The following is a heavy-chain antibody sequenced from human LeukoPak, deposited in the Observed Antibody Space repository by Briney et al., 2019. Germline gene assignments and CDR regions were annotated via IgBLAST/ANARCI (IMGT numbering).Heavy chain of an antibody. CDR1: GGSISSSSYY. V-gene: IGHV4-39*01. CDR3: ARLVGTIFGVVTHQYYYYYMDV. CDR2: IYYSGST. D-gene: IGHD3-3*01. J-gene: IGHJ6*03. Sequence: PETLSLTCTVSGGSISSSSYYWGWIRQPPGKGLEWIGSIYYSGSTYYNPSLKSRVTISVDTSKNQFSLKLSSVTAADTAVYYCARLVGTIFGVVTHQYYYYYMDVWGKGTTVTVSS.